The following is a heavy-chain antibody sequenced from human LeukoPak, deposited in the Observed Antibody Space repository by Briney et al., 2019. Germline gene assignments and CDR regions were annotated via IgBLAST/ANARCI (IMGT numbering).Heavy chain of an antibody. CDR1: GYTFTNYW. Sequence: PGESLKISCKASGYTFTNYWIAWVRQLPGKGLEWMGIIYPDDSDTRYSPSFQGQVTISADKSISTAYLQWSSLKASDTAIYYCAKMGGVWESTLYSGYWAQGTLVTVSS. V-gene: IGHV5-51*01. CDR3: AKMGGVWESTLYSGY. D-gene: IGHD2-8*02. J-gene: IGHJ4*02. CDR2: IYPDDSDT.